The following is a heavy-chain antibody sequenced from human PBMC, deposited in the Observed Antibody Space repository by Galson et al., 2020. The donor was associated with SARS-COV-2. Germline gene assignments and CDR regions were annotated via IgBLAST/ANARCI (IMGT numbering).Heavy chain of an antibody. D-gene: IGHD1-1*01. J-gene: IGHJ5*02. CDR2: VFYTGST. V-gene: IGHV4-59*01. CDR1: GGSISRYY. Sequence: SETLSLTCTVSGGSISRYYWSWVRQPPGKGLEWIGYVFYTGSTNYNPSLMSRVIISLDTSKNQVSLKLSSVTVADTAVYYCARSTTWFDPWGQGTLVTVSS. CDR3: ARSTTWFDP.